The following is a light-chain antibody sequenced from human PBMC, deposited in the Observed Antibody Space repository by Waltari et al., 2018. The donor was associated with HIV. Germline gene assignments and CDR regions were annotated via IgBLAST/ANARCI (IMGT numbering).Light chain of an antibody. J-gene: IGKJ1*01. V-gene: IGKV1-39*01. CDR1: QKIDKH. Sequence: DIQMTQYPSSLSASIGDRVTITCRASQKIDKHLNLYQQKAVKAPKLLIYTTSNLQIGVPSRFSGSGSGTEFTLTISSLQPEDLATYYCQQGYNTPPWTFAPGTKVEVK. CDR2: TTS. CDR3: QQGYNTPPWT.